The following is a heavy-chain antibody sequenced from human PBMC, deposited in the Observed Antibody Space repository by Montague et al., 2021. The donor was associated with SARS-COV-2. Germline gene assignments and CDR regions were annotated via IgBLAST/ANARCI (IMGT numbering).Heavy chain of an antibody. J-gene: IGHJ6*02. Sequence: SETLSLTCTVSGGSISTYYWNWIRHRPGKGLEWLWSIYYTGSTNTNPSLKSRVTISLDTSKNQFFLTVTSVTAADTAVYYCARPAAGSYFYYGVDVWGQGTTVTVSS. D-gene: IGHD6-13*01. V-gene: IGHV4-59*12. CDR1: GGSISTYY. CDR3: ARPAAGSYFYYGVDV. CDR2: IYYTGST.